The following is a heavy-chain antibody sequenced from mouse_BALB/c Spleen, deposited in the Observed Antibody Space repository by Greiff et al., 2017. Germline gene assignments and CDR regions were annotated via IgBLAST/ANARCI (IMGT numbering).Heavy chain of an antibody. Sequence: QVQLQQSGAELAKPGASVKMSCKASGYTFTSYWMHWVKQRPGQGLEWIGYINPSTGYTEYNQKFKDKATLTADKSSSTAYMQLSSLTSEDSAVYCCARFYYGYWYFDVWGAGTTVTVSS. CDR3: ARFYYGYWYFDV. CDR2: INPSTGYT. D-gene: IGHD2-1*01. CDR1: GYTFTSYW. J-gene: IGHJ1*01. V-gene: IGHV1-7*01.